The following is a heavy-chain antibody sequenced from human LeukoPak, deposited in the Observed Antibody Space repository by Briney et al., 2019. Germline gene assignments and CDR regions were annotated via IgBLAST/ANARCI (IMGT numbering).Heavy chain of an antibody. D-gene: IGHD3-3*01. J-gene: IGHJ6*02. Sequence: GGSLRLSCAPPGFIFSNYAMQWVRQAPGKGLEWVSGVSWNSGNTGYAESVKGRFTISRDNAKNSLYLQMNSLRAEDTALYYCAKDMSGYGIYYYYGMDVWGQGTTVTVSS. CDR2: VSWNSGNT. V-gene: IGHV3-9*01. CDR3: AKDMSGYGIYYYYGMDV. CDR1: GFIFSNYA.